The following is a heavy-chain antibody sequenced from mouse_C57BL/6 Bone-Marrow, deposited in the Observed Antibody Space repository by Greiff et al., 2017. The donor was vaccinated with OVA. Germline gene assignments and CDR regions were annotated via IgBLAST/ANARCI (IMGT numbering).Heavy chain of an antibody. J-gene: IGHJ1*03. D-gene: IGHD4-1*01. CDR3: ARDPGTFGGWYFDV. Sequence: EVNVVESGGGLVQSGRSLRLSCATSGFTFSDFYMEWVRQAPGKGLEWIAASRNKANDYTTEYSASVKGRFIVSRDTSQSILYLQMNALRAEDTAIYYCARDPGTFGGWYFDVWGTGTTVTVSS. CDR1: GFTFSDFY. CDR2: SRNKANDYTT. V-gene: IGHV7-1*01.